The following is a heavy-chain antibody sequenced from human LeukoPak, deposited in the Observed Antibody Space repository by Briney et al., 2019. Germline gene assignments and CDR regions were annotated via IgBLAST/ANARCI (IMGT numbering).Heavy chain of an antibody. J-gene: IGHJ4*02. CDR2: IYNSGST. CDR1: GGSISSSSYY. Sequence: PSETLSLTCTAAGGSISSSSYYWGWIRQPPGKGLEWIGNIYNSGSTYYNPSLKSRVTISVDTSKNQFSLKLSSVTAADTAVYYCARLSPNIVVVPPAPGYVDYWCQGTLVTVSS. CDR3: ARLSPNIVVVPPAPGYVDY. D-gene: IGHD2-2*01. V-gene: IGHV4-39*01.